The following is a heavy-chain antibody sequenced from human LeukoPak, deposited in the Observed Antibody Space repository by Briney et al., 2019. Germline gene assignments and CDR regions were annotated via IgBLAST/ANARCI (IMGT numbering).Heavy chain of an antibody. CDR2: ISGSDGST. CDR1: GFTFSSYA. D-gene: IGHD2/OR15-2a*01. CDR3: AKDSAKKYDDY. V-gene: IGHV3-23*01. Sequence: GSLRLSCAASGFTFSSYAMSWVRQAPGKGLEWVSGISGSDGSTNYADSVKGRFTISRENSKNTLYLQMNSLRAEDTAVYYCAKDSAKKYDDYWGQGTLVTVSS. J-gene: IGHJ4*02.